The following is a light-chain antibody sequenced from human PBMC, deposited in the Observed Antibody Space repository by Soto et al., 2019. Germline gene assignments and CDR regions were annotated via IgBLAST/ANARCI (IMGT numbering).Light chain of an antibody. CDR1: QDINIY. Sequence: DIQMTQSPSSLFASVGDRVTITCPATQDINIYLNWYQQKPGEAPNLLIYDASNLEIGVPSRFSGSGSGTHFTFTISSLQTEDIGTYYCQQYDILPITFGRGTRLEIK. CDR2: DAS. CDR3: QQYDILPIT. V-gene: IGKV1-33*01. J-gene: IGKJ5*01.